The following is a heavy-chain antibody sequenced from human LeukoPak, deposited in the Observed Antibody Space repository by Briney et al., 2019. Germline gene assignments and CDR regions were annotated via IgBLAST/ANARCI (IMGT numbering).Heavy chain of an antibody. J-gene: IGHJ4*02. Sequence: PSETLSLTCTVSGGSISRGDFYWSWIRQPPGKGLEWIGYIYYSGSTDYNPSLKSRVTISVDTSKNQFSLKLSSVTAADTAVYYCAREGESLSLFDYWGQGTLVTVSS. CDR2: IYYSGST. D-gene: IGHD3-10*01. CDR1: GGSISRGDFY. CDR3: AREGESLSLFDY. V-gene: IGHV4-30-4*01.